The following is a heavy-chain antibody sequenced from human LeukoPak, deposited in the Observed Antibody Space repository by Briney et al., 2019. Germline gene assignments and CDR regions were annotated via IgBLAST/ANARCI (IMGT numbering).Heavy chain of an antibody. D-gene: IGHD1-26*01. CDR1: GGSISSYY. CDR3: ARIVGAEVDY. V-gene: IGHV4-59*08. J-gene: IGHJ4*02. CDR2: IYYSGST. Sequence: PSETLSLTCTVSGGSISSYYWSWIRQPPGKGLEWIGYIYYSGSTNYNPSLKSRVTISVDTSKNQFSLKLSSVTAADTAVYYCARIVGAEVDYWGQGTLATVSS.